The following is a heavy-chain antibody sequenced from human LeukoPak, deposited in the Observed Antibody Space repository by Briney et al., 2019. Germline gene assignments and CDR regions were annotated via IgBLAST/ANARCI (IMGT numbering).Heavy chain of an antibody. CDR3: AREAEITGGAFDI. D-gene: IGHD3-16*01. CDR2: INNVGSHI. CDR1: GFTFSNSA. J-gene: IGHJ3*02. V-gene: IGHV3-21*01. Sequence: GGSLRLSCAASGFTFSNSAMNWVRQAPGKGLEWVSSINNVGSHIYYADSVKGRFTISRDNAKNSLYLQMNSLRAEDTAVYYCAREAEITGGAFDIWGQGTMVTVSS.